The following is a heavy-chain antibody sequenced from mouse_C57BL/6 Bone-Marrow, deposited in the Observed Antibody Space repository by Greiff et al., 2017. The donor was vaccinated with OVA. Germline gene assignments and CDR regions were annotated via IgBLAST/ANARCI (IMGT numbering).Heavy chain of an antibody. CDR1: GYTFTSYW. J-gene: IGHJ2*01. CDR3: ASVAYYSNPYDFDY. D-gene: IGHD2-5*01. Sequence: QVQLQQPGAELVKPGASVKMSCKASGYTFTSYWITWVKQRPGQGLEWIGDIYPGSGSTNYNEKFKSKATLTVDTSSSTAYMQLSSLPSEDSAVYYCASVAYYSNPYDFDYWGQGTTLTVSS. V-gene: IGHV1-55*01. CDR2: IYPGSGST.